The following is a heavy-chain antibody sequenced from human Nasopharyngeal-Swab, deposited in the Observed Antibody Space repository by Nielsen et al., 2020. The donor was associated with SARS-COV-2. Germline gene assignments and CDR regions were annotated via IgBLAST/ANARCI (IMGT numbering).Heavy chain of an antibody. CDR2: IYYSGST. V-gene: IGHV4-39*01. CDR1: GGSISSSSYY. Sequence: SETLSLTCTVSGGSISSSSYYWGWIRQPPGKGLEWIGRIYYSGSTYYNPSLKSRVTISVDTSKNQFSLKLSSVTAADTAVYYCASCRTSITIFGVVIRNGMDAWGQGTTVTVSS. CDR3: ASCRTSITIFGVVIRNGMDA. J-gene: IGHJ6*02. D-gene: IGHD3-3*01.